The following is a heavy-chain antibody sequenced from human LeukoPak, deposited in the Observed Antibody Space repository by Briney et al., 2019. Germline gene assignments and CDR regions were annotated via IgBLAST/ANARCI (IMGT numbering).Heavy chain of an antibody. J-gene: IGHJ4*02. V-gene: IGHV4-39*01. CDR2: IYYSGST. D-gene: IGHD3-10*01. Sequence: SETLSPTCTVSGGSISSSSYYWGWIRQPPGKGLEWIGSIYYSGSTYYNPSLKSRVTISVDTSKNQFSLKLSSVTAADTAVYYCARLWFGEFYLDYWGQGTLVTVSS. CDR3: ARLWFGEFYLDY. CDR1: GGSISSSSYY.